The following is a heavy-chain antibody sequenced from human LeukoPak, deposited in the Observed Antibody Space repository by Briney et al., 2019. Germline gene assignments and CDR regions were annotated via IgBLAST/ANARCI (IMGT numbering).Heavy chain of an antibody. J-gene: IGHJ4*02. CDR1: GGSFSGYY. CDR3: ARGLGSGSSPVDY. D-gene: IGHD3-10*01. Sequence: SETLSLTCAVYGGSFSGYYWSWIRQPPGKGLEWIGEINHSGSTNYNPSLKGRVTISVDTSKNQFSLKLSSVTAADTAVYYCARGLGSGSSPVDYWGQGTLVTVSS. CDR2: INHSGST. V-gene: IGHV4-34*01.